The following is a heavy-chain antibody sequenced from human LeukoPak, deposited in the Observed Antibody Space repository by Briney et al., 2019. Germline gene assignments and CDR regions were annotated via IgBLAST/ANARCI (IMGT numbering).Heavy chain of an antibody. J-gene: IGHJ3*02. V-gene: IGHV3-23*01. CDR2: ISGSGGST. D-gene: IGHD3-9*01. Sequence: GGSLRLSCAASGFTVSSNYMSWVRQAPGKGLEWVSAISGSGGSTYYADSVKGRFTISRDNSKNTLYLQMNSLRAEDTAVYYCANVNRYDILTGHLDIWGQGTMVTVSS. CDR1: GFTVSSNY. CDR3: ANVNRYDILTGHLDI.